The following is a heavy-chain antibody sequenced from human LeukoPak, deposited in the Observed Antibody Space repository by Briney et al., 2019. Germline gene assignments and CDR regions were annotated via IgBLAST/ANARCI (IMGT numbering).Heavy chain of an antibody. CDR1: GGSISSSSYY. CDR2: IYYSGST. D-gene: IGHD5-18*01. Sequence: SETLSLTCTVSGGSISSSSYYWGWIRQPPGKGLEWIGSIYYSGSTYYNPSLKSRVTISVDTSKNQFSLKLSSVTAADTAVYYCARLGLQLWSTWGGYFDYWGQGTLVTVSS. CDR3: ARLGLQLWSTWGGYFDY. J-gene: IGHJ4*02. V-gene: IGHV4-39*07.